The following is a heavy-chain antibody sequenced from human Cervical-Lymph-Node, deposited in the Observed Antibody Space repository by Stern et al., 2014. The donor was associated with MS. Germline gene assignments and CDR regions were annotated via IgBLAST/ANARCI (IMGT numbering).Heavy chain of an antibody. CDR3: ARGGVIYTQDRNGFDV. Sequence: QLQLQESGSGQAKPSQTLSLTCAVSGGSISSGGSSWNWIRQPPGKGLEGIGFIYHSGSTYYNPPLKGRVFISVDTPKNQFPLNLRSETAADTAVYYCARGGVIYTQDRNGFDVWGQGTMVTVSS. V-gene: IGHV4-30-2*01. J-gene: IGHJ3*01. CDR1: GGSISSGGSS. D-gene: IGHD2-21*01. CDR2: IYHSGST.